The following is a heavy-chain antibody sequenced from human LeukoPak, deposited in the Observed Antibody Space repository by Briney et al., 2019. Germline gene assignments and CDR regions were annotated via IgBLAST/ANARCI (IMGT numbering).Heavy chain of an antibody. CDR1: GYTFTSYD. CDR2: MNPNYGNT. CDR3: ARGRRSSSWYGHGDAFDI. D-gene: IGHD6-13*01. J-gene: IGHJ3*02. Sequence: ASVTVSCKASGYTFTSYDINWVRQATGQALEWMGWMNPNYGNTGYAHKLQGRVTITRNTSISTAYMELSSLRSEDTAVYYCARGRRSSSWYGHGDAFDIWGQGTMVTVSS. V-gene: IGHV1-8*03.